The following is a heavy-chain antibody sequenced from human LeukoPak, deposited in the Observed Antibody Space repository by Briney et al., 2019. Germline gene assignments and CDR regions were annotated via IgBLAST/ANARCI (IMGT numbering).Heavy chain of an antibody. CDR1: GFSFSSYA. CDR2: IIHSGDVA. Sequence: GGSLRLSCSASGFSFSSYAMSWVRQSPGKGLEWVSGIIHSGDVAFYVDSVMGRFTISRDNAKNSLYLQMNSLRAEDTAVYYRAREMAANIDYWGQGTLVTVSS. D-gene: IGHD5-24*01. V-gene: IGHV3-23*01. J-gene: IGHJ4*02. CDR3: AREMAANIDY.